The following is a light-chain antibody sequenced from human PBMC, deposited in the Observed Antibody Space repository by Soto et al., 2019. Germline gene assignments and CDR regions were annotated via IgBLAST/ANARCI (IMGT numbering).Light chain of an antibody. V-gene: IGKV3-15*01. CDR2: GAS. CDR3: QQYNNWPGT. Sequence: EIVMTQSPATLSVSPGERATLSCRASQSFSNNLAWYQQKPGQAPRLLIYGASTRATGIPARFSGSGSGTEFTLTINSPQSEDFAVYYCQQYNNWPGTFGQGTKV. J-gene: IGKJ1*01. CDR1: QSFSNN.